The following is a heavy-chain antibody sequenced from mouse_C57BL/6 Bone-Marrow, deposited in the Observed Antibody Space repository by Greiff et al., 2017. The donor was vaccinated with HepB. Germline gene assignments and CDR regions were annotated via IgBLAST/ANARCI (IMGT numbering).Heavy chain of an antibody. Sequence: QVQLQHSGPELVKPGASVKISCKASGYSFTSYYIHWVKQRPGQVLEWIGWIYPGSGNTKYNEKFKGKATLTADTSSSTAYMQLSSLTSEDSAVYYCEKEEYGAYYAMDYWGQGTAVTVAS. CDR1: GYSFTSYY. CDR2: IYPGSGNT. J-gene: IGHJ4*01. CDR3: EKEEYGAYYAMDY. V-gene: IGHV1-66*01. D-gene: IGHD1-1*01.